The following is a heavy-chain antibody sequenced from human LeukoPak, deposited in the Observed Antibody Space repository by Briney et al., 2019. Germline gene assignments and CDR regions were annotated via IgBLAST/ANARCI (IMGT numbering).Heavy chain of an antibody. CDR2: IHYSGSS. D-gene: IGHD6-13*01. J-gene: IGHJ4*02. Sequence: PSPSLSLTRTVSGGSISRYSWGSIRQHPRKGLEWIAYIHYSGSSYYKPCLMSRGTISVDTSKNQFSLKLSTVTAADTAVYYCARFSAGTVDYWGQGTLDTVSS. CDR1: GGSISRYS. V-gene: IGHV4-59*01. CDR3: ARFSAGTVDY.